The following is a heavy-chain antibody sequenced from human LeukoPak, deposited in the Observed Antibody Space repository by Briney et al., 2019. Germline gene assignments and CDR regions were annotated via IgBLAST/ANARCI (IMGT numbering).Heavy chain of an antibody. D-gene: IGHD6-13*01. CDR2: IYYSGST. J-gene: IGHJ3*02. CDR3: ARHSAVGAFDI. V-gene: IGHV4-59*01. CDR1: GGSISSFY. Sequence: SETLSLTCTVSGGSISSFYWSWIRQPPGKGLEWIGYIYYSGSTNYNPSLKSRVTISVDTSKNQFSLKLSSVTAADTAVYYCARHSAVGAFDIWGQGTMVTVSS.